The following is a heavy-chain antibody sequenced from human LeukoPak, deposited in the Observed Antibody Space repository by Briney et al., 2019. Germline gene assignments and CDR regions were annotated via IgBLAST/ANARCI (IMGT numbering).Heavy chain of an antibody. J-gene: IGHJ4*02. D-gene: IGHD2-2*01. Sequence: PSETLSLTCQVSGGSRGASIISPNWWSWVRQPPGKGLELIGEIFHSGTTNYNPSLKSRVTMSVDKSKNQFSLNLTSVTAADTAVYFCARAPRAYCSTTGSCFQDYWGQGTLVTVSS. CDR1: GGSRGASIISPNW. V-gene: IGHV4-4*02. CDR3: ARAPRAYCSTTGSCFQDY. CDR2: IFHSGTT.